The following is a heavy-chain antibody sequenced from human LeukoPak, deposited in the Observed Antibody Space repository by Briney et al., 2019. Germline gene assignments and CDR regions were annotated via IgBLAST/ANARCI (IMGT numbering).Heavy chain of an antibody. J-gene: IGHJ4*02. Sequence: GGSLRLSCAASGFTVSSNYMSWVRQAPGKGLEWVSTIRGSGGSTYYADSVKGRFTISRDNSKSTLYLQMNSLRAEDTAVYYCAKTLFYYDGSGYYDLPRFDYWGQGILVIVSS. D-gene: IGHD3-22*01. V-gene: IGHV3-23*01. CDR3: AKTLFYYDGSGYYDLPRFDY. CDR2: IRGSGGST. CDR1: GFTVSSNY.